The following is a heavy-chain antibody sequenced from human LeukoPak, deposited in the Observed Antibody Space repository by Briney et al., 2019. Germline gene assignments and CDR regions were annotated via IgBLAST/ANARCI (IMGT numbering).Heavy chain of an antibody. D-gene: IGHD3-22*01. CDR2: ISAYNGNT. J-gene: IGHJ3*02. Sequence: ASVKVSCKASGYTFTSYGISWVRQAPGQGLEWMGWISAYNGNTNYAQKLQGRVTMTTDTSTSTAYMELRSLRSDDTAVYYCARDIHGDYYDSRPSDAFDIWGQGTMVTVSS. V-gene: IGHV1-18*01. CDR3: ARDIHGDYYDSRPSDAFDI. CDR1: GYTFTSYG.